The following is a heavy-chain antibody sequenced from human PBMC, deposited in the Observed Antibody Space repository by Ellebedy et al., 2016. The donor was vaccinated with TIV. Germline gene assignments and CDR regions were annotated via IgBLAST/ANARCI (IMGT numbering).Heavy chain of an antibody. Sequence: AASVKVSCKASGYAFASDSISWVRQAPGQGLEWMGGIVANNGNRYYKQSLQDRVTMTKDTSTNTAYMELSSLTSDDTAVYYWATSATFIERGRADYWGQGTLVTVSS. CDR1: GYAFASDS. CDR3: ATSATFIERGRADY. D-gene: IGHD1-1*01. V-gene: IGHV1-18*04. CDR2: IVANNGNR. J-gene: IGHJ4*02.